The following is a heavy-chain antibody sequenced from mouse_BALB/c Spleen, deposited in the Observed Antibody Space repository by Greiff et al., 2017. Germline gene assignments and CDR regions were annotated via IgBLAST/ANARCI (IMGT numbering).Heavy chain of an antibody. J-gene: IGHJ3*01. CDR1: GFTFSSYG. D-gene: IGHD4-1*01. CDR3: ARDRGWDGAWFAY. Sequence: EVMLVESGGGLVQPGGSLKLSCAASGFTFSSYGMSWVRQTPDKRLELVATINSNGGSTYYPDSVKGRFTISRDNAKNTLYLQMSSLKSEDTAMYYCARDRGWDGAWFAYWGQGTLVTVSA. V-gene: IGHV5-6-3*01. CDR2: INSNGGST.